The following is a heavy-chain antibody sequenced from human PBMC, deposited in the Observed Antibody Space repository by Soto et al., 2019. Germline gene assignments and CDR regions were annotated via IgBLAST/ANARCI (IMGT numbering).Heavy chain of an antibody. CDR1: GFTFSSYS. CDR3: ASKTGGHGPPAGY. V-gene: IGHV3-48*01. J-gene: IGHJ4*02. Sequence: PGGSLRLSCAASGFTFSSYSMNWVRQAPGKGLEWVSYISSSGSNKYYADSVKGRFTISRDNAKNTLYLQMNSLRAEDTAVYYCASKTGGHGPPAGYWGQGTLVTVSS. CDR2: ISSSGSNK. D-gene: IGHD2-8*02.